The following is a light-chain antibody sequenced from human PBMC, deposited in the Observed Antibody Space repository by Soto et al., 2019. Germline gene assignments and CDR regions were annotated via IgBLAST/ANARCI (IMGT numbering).Light chain of an antibody. V-gene: IGLV7-46*01. CDR3: LLSYSGTRV. CDR2: DTN. CDR1: TGAVTSNHF. Sequence: QAVVTQEPSLTVSPGGTVTLTCGSSTGAVTSNHFPYWLQQKPGQAPRTLIYDTNNKQSWTPARFSGSLLGGKAALTLSGAQPEDEADYYCLLSYSGTRVFGGGTKLTVL. J-gene: IGLJ3*02.